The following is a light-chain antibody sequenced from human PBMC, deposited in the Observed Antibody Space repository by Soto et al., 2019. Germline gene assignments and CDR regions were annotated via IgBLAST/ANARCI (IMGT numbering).Light chain of an antibody. J-gene: IGLJ1*01. CDR2: EVT. V-gene: IGLV2-8*01. CDR3: CSYADKTDYV. Sequence: QSVLTQPPSASGSLGQSVTISCTGTSSDVGAYNYVSWYQQHPGKAPKLMIYEVTRRPSGVPDRFSGSKSGNTASLNVSGLQAEDGADYYCCSYADKTDYVFGTGTKVTVL. CDR1: SSDVGAYNY.